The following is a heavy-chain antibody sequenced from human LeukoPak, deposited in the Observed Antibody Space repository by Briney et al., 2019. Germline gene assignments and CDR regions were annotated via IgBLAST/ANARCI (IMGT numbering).Heavy chain of an antibody. D-gene: IGHD1-26*01. J-gene: IGHJ1*01. CDR3: ANALPELPTAY. V-gene: IGHV4-34*01. CDR1: GGSISSYY. CDR2: INHSGST. Sequence: SETLSLTCTVSGGSISSYYWSWICQPPGKGLEWIGEINHSGSTNYNPSLKSRVTISVDTSKNQFSLKLSSVTAADTAVYYCANALPELPTAYWGEGTVVSVSS.